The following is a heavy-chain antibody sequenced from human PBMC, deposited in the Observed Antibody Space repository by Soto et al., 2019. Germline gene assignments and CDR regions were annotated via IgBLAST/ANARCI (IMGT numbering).Heavy chain of an antibody. J-gene: IGHJ4*02. CDR3: ARGYCSSTSCQYYFDY. CDR2: INGGNGDT. D-gene: IGHD2-2*01. V-gene: IGHV1-3*01. CDR1: GYTFTGYA. Sequence: ASVKVSCKASGYTFTGYAIHWVRQAPGQRLEWMGWINGGNGDTKYSQKFQGRVTITRDTSASTAYMELTSLGSEDTAIYHCARGYCSSTSCQYYFDYWGQGTLVTVSS.